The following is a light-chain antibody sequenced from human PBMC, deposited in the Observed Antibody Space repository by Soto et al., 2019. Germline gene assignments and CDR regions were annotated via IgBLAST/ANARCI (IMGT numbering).Light chain of an antibody. CDR3: QQYGSAQWT. CDR1: QSVSSSY. CDR2: GAS. V-gene: IGKV3-20*01. J-gene: IGKJ1*01. Sequence: EIVLTQSPGTLSLSPGERATLSCRASQSVSSSYLAWYQQKPGQAPRLLIYGASSRATGIPDRFSGSGSGTDFTLTISRLESEDFAVYYCQQYGSAQWTFGQGTKVELK.